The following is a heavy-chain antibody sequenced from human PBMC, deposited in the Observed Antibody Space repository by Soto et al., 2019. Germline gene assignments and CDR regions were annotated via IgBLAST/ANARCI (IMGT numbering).Heavy chain of an antibody. CDR1: GASISSYF. D-gene: IGHD3-9*01. CDR3: AAGYDY. V-gene: IGHV4-59*01. J-gene: IGHJ4*02. Sequence: SETLSLTCTVSGASISSYFWNWIRRPPGKGLEWIGNMHYSGTTNYNPSLKSRVTISVDTSKNQFSLKLRSVSAADTAVYYCAAGYDYWGQGTLVT. CDR2: MHYSGTT.